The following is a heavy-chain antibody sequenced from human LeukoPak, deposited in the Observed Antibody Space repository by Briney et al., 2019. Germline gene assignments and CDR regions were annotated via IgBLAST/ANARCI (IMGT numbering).Heavy chain of an antibody. CDR1: GFTFSSYA. Sequence: GGSLRLFCAASGFTFSSYAMSWVRQAPGKGLEGVSAISGSGGSTYYADSVKGRFTISRDNSKNTLYLQMNSVNAEETAVYYCAKDHTAKEQNDYWGQGTLVTVSS. V-gene: IGHV3-23*01. CDR2: ISGSGGST. CDR3: AKDHTAKEQNDY. D-gene: IGHD5-18*01. J-gene: IGHJ4*02.